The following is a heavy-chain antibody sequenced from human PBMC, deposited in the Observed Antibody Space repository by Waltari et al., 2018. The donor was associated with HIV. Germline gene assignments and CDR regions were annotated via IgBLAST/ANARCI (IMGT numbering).Heavy chain of an antibody. Sequence: QVQLQESGPGLVTPSGTLSLTCAVSGTSISAPNWGSWVRQSPGKGLEWVGEMSHSGDTNHNPSLERRVTISIDESENPLSLKVTSVTAADTAIYYCARGPTPGGSYRYLDHNWFDPWGQGTLVTVSS. D-gene: IGHD1-26*01. CDR3: ARGPTPGGSYRYLDHNWFDP. CDR1: GTSISAPNW. V-gene: IGHV4-4*02. J-gene: IGHJ5*02. CDR2: MSHSGDT.